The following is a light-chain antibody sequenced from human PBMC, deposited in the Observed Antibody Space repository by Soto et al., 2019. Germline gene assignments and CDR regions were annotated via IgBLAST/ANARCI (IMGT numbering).Light chain of an antibody. Sequence: QSVLTQPPSASGTPGQRVTISCSGSSSNIGSNYVYWYQQLPGTAPKLLFYRNNRRPSGVPDGFSGSKSGTSASLAISGLRSEDEADYYCAAWDDSLSGRVVFGGGTKVTVL. CDR2: RNN. CDR1: SSNIGSNY. J-gene: IGLJ2*01. V-gene: IGLV1-47*01. CDR3: AAWDDSLSGRVV.